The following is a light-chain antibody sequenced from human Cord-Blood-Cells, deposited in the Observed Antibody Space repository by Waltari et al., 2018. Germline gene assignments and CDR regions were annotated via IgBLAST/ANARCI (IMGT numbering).Light chain of an antibody. Sequence: DIVMTQSPDSLAVSLGERATINCKSSQSVLYSSKHKNYLAWYQQTTGQPPKLIICWASTRESGVPHLFSGSGYGTDFTLTISSLQAEDVAVYYCQQYYSTPPCTFGQGAKVEIK. CDR3: QQYYSTPPCT. CDR1: QSVLYSSKHKNY. V-gene: IGKV4-1*01. J-gene: IGKJ1*01. CDR2: WAS.